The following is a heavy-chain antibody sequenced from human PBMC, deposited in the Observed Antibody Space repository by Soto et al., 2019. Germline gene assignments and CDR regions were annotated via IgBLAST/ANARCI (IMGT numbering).Heavy chain of an antibody. D-gene: IGHD6-13*01. V-gene: IGHV3-66*01. CDR1: GFTVSSYY. Sequence: PGGSLRLSCAASGFTVSSYYMSWVRQAPGKGLEWVSVIYSAGSADFADSVKGRFTISRDNSKNTLYLQMSILRAEDTAVYYCARVPSSSYHYFDYWGQGTLVTVSS. CDR2: IYSAGSA. J-gene: IGHJ4*02. CDR3: ARVPSSSYHYFDY.